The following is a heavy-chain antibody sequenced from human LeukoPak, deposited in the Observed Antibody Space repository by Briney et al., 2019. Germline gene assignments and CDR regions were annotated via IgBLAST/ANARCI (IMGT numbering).Heavy chain of an antibody. Sequence: SETLSLTCTVSGGSISSYYWSWIRQPPGKGLEWIGYISYSGSTNYNPSLKSRVTISIDTSKNQFSLELSSVTAADTAVYYCARGLYCSSSTCFPYNWFDPWGQGTLVTVSS. CDR1: GGSISSYY. CDR2: ISYSGST. D-gene: IGHD2-2*01. CDR3: ARGLYCSSSTCFPYNWFDP. V-gene: IGHV4-59*01. J-gene: IGHJ5*02.